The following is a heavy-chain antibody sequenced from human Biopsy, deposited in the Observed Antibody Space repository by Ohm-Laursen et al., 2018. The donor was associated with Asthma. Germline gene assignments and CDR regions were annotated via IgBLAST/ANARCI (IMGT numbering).Heavy chain of an antibody. CDR1: GYTFIHFA. CDR2: INAGDGNT. D-gene: IGHD3-9*01. J-gene: IGHJ3*02. CDR3: ARTYYDFLTGQVKDAFGI. V-gene: IGHV1-3*01. Sequence: GASVKVSCKASGYTFIHFAIHWVRQAPGQRLEWMGWINAGDGNTKYSQKFQGRVTITRDTSASTAYVELRSLRSEDTAAYYCARTYYDFLTGQVKDAFGIWGQGTMVTVSS.